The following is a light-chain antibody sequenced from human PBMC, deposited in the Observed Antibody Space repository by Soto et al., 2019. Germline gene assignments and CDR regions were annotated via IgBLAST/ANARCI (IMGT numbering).Light chain of an antibody. CDR2: EVS. V-gene: IGLV2-8*01. CDR3: TSYPGTTPNVI. J-gene: IGLJ2*01. Sequence: QSVLTQPPSASGSPGQSVTISCAGSYSDIGDYNYVSWYQQHPGKVPKLIISEVSKRPSGVPDRFSGSKSGYTASLTVSDPHLPNEAFYYCTSYPGTTPNVIFGGGTKLPVL. CDR1: YSDIGDYNY.